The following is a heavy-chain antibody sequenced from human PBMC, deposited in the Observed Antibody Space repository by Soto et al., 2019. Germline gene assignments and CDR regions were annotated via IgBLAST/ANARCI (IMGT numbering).Heavy chain of an antibody. J-gene: IGHJ5*02. V-gene: IGHV3-33*01. CDR1: GFTFSSYG. Sequence: QVQLVESGGGVVQPGRSLRLSCAASGFTFSSYGMHWVRQAPGKGLEWVAVIWYDGSNKYYADSVKGRFTISRDNSKNPLYLQMNSLRAGDTAVYYCARRIAGAGRNWFHPWGQGTLVTLSS. CDR3: ARRIAGAGRNWFHP. D-gene: IGHD6-13*01. CDR2: IWYDGSNK.